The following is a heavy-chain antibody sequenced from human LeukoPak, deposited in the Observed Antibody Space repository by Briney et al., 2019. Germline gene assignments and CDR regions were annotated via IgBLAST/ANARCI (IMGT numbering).Heavy chain of an antibody. CDR2: ISGSGGST. D-gene: IGHD3-9*01. V-gene: IGHV3-23*01. CDR1: GITFSSHA. CDR3: TTALSVYYDILTGYYTFDY. J-gene: IGHJ4*02. Sequence: GGSLRLSCAASGITFSSHAMSWVRQAPGKGLEWVSAISGSGGSTYYADSVKGRFTISRDNSKNTLYLQMNSLKTEDTAVYYCTTALSVYYDILTGYYTFDYWGQGTLVTVSS.